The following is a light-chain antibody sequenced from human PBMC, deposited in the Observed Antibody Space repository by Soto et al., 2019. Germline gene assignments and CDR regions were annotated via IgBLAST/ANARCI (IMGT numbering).Light chain of an antibody. Sequence: EIQMTQSHSTLSASVGDRFAITCRASQSISQWVAWYQQKPGRAPELLIYDASKLKSGVPSRFSGSGSGTEFSLTITSLQPDDSAMYYCQQYNGYSWTFGRGTKVDIK. CDR3: QQYNGYSWT. V-gene: IGKV1-5*01. J-gene: IGKJ1*01. CDR2: DAS. CDR1: QSISQW.